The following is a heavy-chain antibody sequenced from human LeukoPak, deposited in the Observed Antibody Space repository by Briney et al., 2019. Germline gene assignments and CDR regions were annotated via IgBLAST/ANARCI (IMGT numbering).Heavy chain of an antibody. Sequence: ASVKVSCKASGYTFTGYDINWVRQATGQGLEWMGWMSPNSGNTGYAQKFQGRVTMTRNTSISTAYMQPSSLRSEDTAVYYCARGPPNWGFDYWGQGTLVTVSS. CDR2: MSPNSGNT. D-gene: IGHD7-27*01. J-gene: IGHJ4*02. CDR1: GYTFTGYD. V-gene: IGHV1-8*01. CDR3: ARGPPNWGFDY.